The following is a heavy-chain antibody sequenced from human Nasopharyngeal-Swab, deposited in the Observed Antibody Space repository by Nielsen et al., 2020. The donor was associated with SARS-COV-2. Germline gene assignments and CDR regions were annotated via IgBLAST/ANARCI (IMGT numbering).Heavy chain of an antibody. J-gene: IGHJ3*02. V-gene: IGHV4-4*07. Sequence: GSLSLSCTVSGGSISSYYWRWIRQPAGKGLEWIGRIYTSGSTNYNPSLKSRVTMSVDTSKNQFSLKLSSVTAADTAVYYCARGPEYYDFWSGYPGNAFDIWGQGTMVTVSS. D-gene: IGHD3-3*01. CDR3: ARGPEYYDFWSGYPGNAFDI. CDR1: GGSISSYY. CDR2: IYTSGST.